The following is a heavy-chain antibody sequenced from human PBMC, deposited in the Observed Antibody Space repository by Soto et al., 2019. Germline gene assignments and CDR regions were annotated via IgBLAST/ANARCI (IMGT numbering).Heavy chain of an antibody. CDR1: GYTFTDYY. J-gene: IGHJ4*02. D-gene: IGHD1-7*01. CDR3: AKDGNYLTGPFDY. V-gene: IGHV1-2*02. CDR2: INPNSGGT. Sequence: ASVKVSCKASGYTFTDYYMHWVRQAPGQGLEWMGWINPNSGGTNYAQKFQGRVTMTRDTSISTADMELRSLRAEDTAVYYCAKDGNYLTGPFDYWGQGTLVTVSS.